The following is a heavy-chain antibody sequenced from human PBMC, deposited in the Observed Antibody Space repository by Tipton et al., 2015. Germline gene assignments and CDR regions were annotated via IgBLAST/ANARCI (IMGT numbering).Heavy chain of an antibody. CDR2: INHSGST. J-gene: IGHJ4*02. D-gene: IGHD6-13*01. CDR3: ARGGVGSSWVDY. Sequence: TLSLTCAVYSGSFTTYYWSWIRQPPGKGLEWIGEINHSGSTNYNPSLKSRVTISVDTSRNQFSLNLTSVTAADTAVYYCARGGVGSSWVDYWGQGTLVTVSS. V-gene: IGHV4-34*01. CDR1: SGSFTTYY.